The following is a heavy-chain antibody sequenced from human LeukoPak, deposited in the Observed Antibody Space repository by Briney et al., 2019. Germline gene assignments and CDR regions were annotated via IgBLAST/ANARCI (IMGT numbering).Heavy chain of an antibody. CDR2: INHSGST. CDR1: GGSFSGYY. J-gene: IGHJ6*03. D-gene: IGHD4-11*01. Sequence: SETLSLTCAVYGGSFSGYYWSWIRQPPGKGLEWIGEINHSGSTNYNPSLKSRVTISVDTSKNQFSLKLSSVTAADTAVYYCARGGRYSNYGLGYYYMDVWGKGTTVTVSS. V-gene: IGHV4-34*01. CDR3: ARGGRYSNYGLGYYYMDV.